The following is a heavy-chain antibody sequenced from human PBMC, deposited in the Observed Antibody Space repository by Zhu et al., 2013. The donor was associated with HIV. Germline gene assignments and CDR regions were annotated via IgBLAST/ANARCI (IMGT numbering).Heavy chain of an antibody. D-gene: IGHD1-26*01. CDR1: GYTFTNYY. Sequence: QVQLVQSGAEVKKSGASVKVSCKASGYTFTNYYLHWVRQAPGQGLEWMGIINPSGGTTTYAQQFQGRVTVTMDTSTSTVYMELSSLRSEDTAMYYCARSGGYYDAFDIWGQGTMVTVSS. J-gene: IGHJ3*02. CDR2: INPSGGTT. V-gene: IGHV1-46*01. CDR3: ARSGGYYDAFDI.